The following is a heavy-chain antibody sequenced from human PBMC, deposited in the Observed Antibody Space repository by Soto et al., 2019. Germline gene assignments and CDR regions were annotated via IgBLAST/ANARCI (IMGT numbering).Heavy chain of an antibody. J-gene: IGHJ4*02. CDR1: GGSISGYY. D-gene: IGHD2-21*02. CDR3: ARLTDCGGDCPLFDC. Sequence: QVQLQESGPGLVMPSETLSLTCTVSGGSISGYYWSWIRQPPGKGLEWIDYIYYNGSTNYNPSLKSRVTISVDTSKNQFSLKLSSVTAADTAVYYCARLTDCGGDCPLFDCWGQGTLVTVSS. CDR2: IYYNGST. V-gene: IGHV4-59*01.